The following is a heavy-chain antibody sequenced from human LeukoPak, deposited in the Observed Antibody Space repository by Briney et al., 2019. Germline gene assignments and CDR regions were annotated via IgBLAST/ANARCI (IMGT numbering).Heavy chain of an antibody. CDR3: ATYGPGAFDI. D-gene: IGHD3-16*01. Sequence: HPGGSLRLSCAASGFTFSTYGMHWVRQPPGKGLEWVATISYDGSRKYYADSMKGRFTTSRDNSKNTLYLQIDSLRAEDTAVFYCATYGPGAFDIWGQGTMVSVSS. CDR1: GFTFSTYG. J-gene: IGHJ3*02. V-gene: IGHV3-30*03. CDR2: ISYDGSRK.